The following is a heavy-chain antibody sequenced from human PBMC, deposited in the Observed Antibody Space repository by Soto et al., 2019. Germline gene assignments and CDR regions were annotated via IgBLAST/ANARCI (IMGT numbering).Heavy chain of an antibody. CDR2: LNVNVDAT. CDR1: GCTFSTNY. D-gene: IGHD3-10*01. Sequence: ASVKVSCKASGCTFSTNYMNGVRPAPGQGLQWMGWLNVNVDATHSPQEFKGRVIMTWNAFISTAYMELSNLKSDDTAVYYCAREVADGSSLWVDPWGQGTLVTVSS. J-gene: IGHJ5*02. V-gene: IGHV1-8*01. CDR3: AREVADGSSLWVDP.